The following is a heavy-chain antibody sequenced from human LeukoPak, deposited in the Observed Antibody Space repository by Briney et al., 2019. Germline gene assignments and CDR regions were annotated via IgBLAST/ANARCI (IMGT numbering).Heavy chain of an antibody. CDR1: GYTFTGYY. Sequence: ASVTVSCKASGYTFTGYYMHWVRQAPGQGLEWMGWINPNSGGTNYAQKFQGWVTMTRDTSISTAYMELSRLRSDATAVYYCARSTPGGYDNLDYWGQXTLVTVSS. D-gene: IGHD5-12*01. CDR2: INPNSGGT. V-gene: IGHV1-2*04. CDR3: ARSTPGGYDNLDY. J-gene: IGHJ4*02.